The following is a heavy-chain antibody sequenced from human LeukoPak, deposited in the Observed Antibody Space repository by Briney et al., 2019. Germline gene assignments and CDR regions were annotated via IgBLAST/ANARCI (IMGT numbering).Heavy chain of an antibody. CDR1: GGSVTSGSYY. V-gene: IGHV4-61*01. J-gene: IGHJ4*02. CDR2: IFYTGST. D-gene: IGHD3-9*01. CDR3: AAVLTAYSSIDY. Sequence: PSETLSLTCTVSGGSVTSGSYYWSWIRQPPGKGLERIGCIFYTGSTNYNPSLKSRVTISVDTSKNQFSLKLSSVTAADTALYYCAAVLTAYSSIDYWGQGILVTVSS.